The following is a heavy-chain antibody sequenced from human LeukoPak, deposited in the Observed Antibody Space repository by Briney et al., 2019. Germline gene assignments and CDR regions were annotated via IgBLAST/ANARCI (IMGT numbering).Heavy chain of an antibody. CDR1: GFTSSSYG. Sequence: GGSLRLSCAASGFTSSSYGMPWVRQAPGKGLEWVAVIWYDGSNKYYADSVKGRFTISRDNSKNTLYLQMNSLRAEDTAVYYCARGLRGSGWYSVYFDYWGQGTLVTVSS. J-gene: IGHJ4*02. V-gene: IGHV3-33*01. D-gene: IGHD6-19*01. CDR3: ARGLRGSGWYSVYFDY. CDR2: IWYDGSNK.